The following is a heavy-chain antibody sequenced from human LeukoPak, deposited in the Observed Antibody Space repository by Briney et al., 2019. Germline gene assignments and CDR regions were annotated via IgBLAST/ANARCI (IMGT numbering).Heavy chain of an antibody. J-gene: IGHJ4*02. CDR2: IYYNGNT. CDR3: AGSSWYGDY. CDR1: GGSISSYY. Sequence: PSETLSLTCTVSGGSISSYYWSWIRQPPGKGLEWIGYIYYNGNTNYNPSLKSRVTISVDTSKNQFSLKLSSVTAADTAVYYCAGSSWYGDYWGQGTLVTVSS. D-gene: IGHD6-13*01. V-gene: IGHV4-59*08.